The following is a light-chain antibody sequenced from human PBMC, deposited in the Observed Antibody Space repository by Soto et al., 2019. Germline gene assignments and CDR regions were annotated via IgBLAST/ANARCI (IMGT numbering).Light chain of an antibody. CDR3: CSYTTSTTYV. Sequence: QSALTQPASVSGSPGQSITISCTGTVSDVGGYDSVSWYQQHPGRAPKLIIYGVNNRPSGVSNRFSASKSADTASLTISGLQAEDEANYYCCSYTTSTTYVFGTGNKV. J-gene: IGLJ1*01. V-gene: IGLV2-14*03. CDR1: VSDVGGYDS. CDR2: GVN.